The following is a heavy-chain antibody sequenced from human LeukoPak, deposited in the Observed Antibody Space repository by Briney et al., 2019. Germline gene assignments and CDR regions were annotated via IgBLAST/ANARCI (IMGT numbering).Heavy chain of an antibody. CDR1: DDSFSSHY. CDR2: ISYIGST. V-gene: IGHV4-59*11. D-gene: IGHD4-17*01. Sequence: SETLSLTCAVSDDSFSSHYWTWIRQPPGKGLEWIGYISYIGSTNYNPSLKSRVTISIDTSKNQFPLKLSSVTAADTAVYYCARDLVTVTKGFDIWGQGTMVSVSS. J-gene: IGHJ3*02. CDR3: ARDLVTVTKGFDI.